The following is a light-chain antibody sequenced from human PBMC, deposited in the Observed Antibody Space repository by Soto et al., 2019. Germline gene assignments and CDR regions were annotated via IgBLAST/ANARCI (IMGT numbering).Light chain of an antibody. CDR3: QQSDSTPPT. CDR1: QSIGTN. J-gene: IGKJ4*01. CDR2: DAS. V-gene: IGKV1-39*01. Sequence: DIEMTQFPSSLSASVGDRVTISCRASQSIGTNLNWYQQQPGKAPKFLIYDASTLQSGVPSRFSGSGSETDFALTITSLQPEDFATYFCQQSDSTPPTFGGGTKLEIK.